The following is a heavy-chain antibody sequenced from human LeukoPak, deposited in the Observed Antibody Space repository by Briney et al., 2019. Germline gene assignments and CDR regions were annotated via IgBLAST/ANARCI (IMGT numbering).Heavy chain of an antibody. CDR2: IRYDGSNK. D-gene: IGHD3-10*01. CDR1: GFTFTTFG. CDR3: AKTGGSESFYPYYFGN. J-gene: IGHJ4*02. Sequence: GGSLRLSCAASGFTFTTFGMYWVRQAPGKGPEWVAFIRYDGSNKNYADSVKGRFTISRDNSKNTLFLQMSSLRPEDTAIYYCAKTGGSESFYPYYFGNWGQGTLVSVSS. V-gene: IGHV3-30*02.